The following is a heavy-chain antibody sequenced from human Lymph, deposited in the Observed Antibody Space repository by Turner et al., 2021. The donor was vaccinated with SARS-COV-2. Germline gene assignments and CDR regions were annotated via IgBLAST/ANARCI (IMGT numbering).Heavy chain of an antibody. J-gene: IGHJ5*02. V-gene: IGHV4-39*01. CDR3: ATKGYCDNGNCYATNGFDP. CDR2: IYYSGST. CDR1: GASISSNAYY. D-gene: IGHD2-15*01. Sequence: QLQLQESGPGLVKPSETLSLTCTVSGASISSNAYYWGWIRQPPGKGLEWIGSIYYSGSTFYNPSLKRRVTISVDTSKNQFSLKLSSVTAADTAVYFCATKGYCDNGNCYATNGFDPWGQGTLVTVSS.